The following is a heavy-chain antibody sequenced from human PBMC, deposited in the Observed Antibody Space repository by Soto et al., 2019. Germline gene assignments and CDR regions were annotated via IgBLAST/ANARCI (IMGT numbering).Heavy chain of an antibody. D-gene: IGHD1-7*01. J-gene: IGHJ4*02. V-gene: IGHV4-31*03. CDR3: ARWEAWNYACFAY. Sequence: QVQLQESGPGLLKPSQTLSLTCTVSGGSISSGGYYWSWNRQHPGKGLEWIGYIYYSGSTYYNPSHKSRVTRAVDTSKNQVSLKLSSVTAADTAVYDCARWEAWNYACFAYWGQGTLVTVSS. CDR2: IYYSGST. CDR1: GGSISSGGYY.